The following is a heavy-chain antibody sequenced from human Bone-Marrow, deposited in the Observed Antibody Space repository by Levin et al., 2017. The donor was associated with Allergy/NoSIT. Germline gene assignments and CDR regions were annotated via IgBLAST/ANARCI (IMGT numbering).Heavy chain of an antibody. CDR1: GGSISSGSYY. Sequence: SETLSLTCTVSGGSISSGSYYYNWIRQPAGKGLEWIGRMYIRGGTNYNPSLQSRVTISIDTSKNQFSLQLRSVTAADTAVYYCARDKWTCGDYGGGFDDWGRGTLVTVSS. CDR3: ARDKWTCGDYGGGFDD. D-gene: IGHD4-17*01. V-gene: IGHV4-61*02. CDR2: MYIRGGT. J-gene: IGHJ4*02.